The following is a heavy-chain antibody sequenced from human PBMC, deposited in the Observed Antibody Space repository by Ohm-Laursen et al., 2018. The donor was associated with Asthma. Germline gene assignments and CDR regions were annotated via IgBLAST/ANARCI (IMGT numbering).Heavy chain of an antibody. Sequence: SVKVSCNSSGYTFSSYGISWVRQAPGQGLEWMGWIGAYNGDTNYAQRLQGRITLTTDTFTSTAYMELRSLRSDDTAVYYCTRDIGYGDDTFDYWGQGTLVTVSS. V-gene: IGHV1-18*01. J-gene: IGHJ4*02. D-gene: IGHD4-17*01. CDR2: IGAYNGDT. CDR1: GYTFSSYG. CDR3: TRDIGYGDDTFDY.